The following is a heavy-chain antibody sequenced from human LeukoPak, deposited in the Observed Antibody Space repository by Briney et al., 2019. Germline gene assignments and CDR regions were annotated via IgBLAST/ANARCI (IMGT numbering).Heavy chain of an antibody. J-gene: IGHJ4*02. Sequence: ASVKVSCKASGYTFTGYYLHWVRQAPGRGLEWMGWINCNSGGTKTAQKFQDRVTMTRDTSITTVYVDLTSLRYDDTAVYYCVRDLATVATPYFDSWGQGTLVTVSS. CDR2: INCNSGGT. D-gene: IGHD4-23*01. V-gene: IGHV1-2*02. CDR1: GYTFTGYY. CDR3: VRDLATVATPYFDS.